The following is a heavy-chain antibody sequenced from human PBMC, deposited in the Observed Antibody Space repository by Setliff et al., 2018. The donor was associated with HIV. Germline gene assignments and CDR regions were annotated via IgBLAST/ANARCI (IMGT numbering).Heavy chain of an antibody. CDR2: IKQDGSEK. J-gene: IGHJ4*02. CDR1: GFTVSSYY. CDR3: ARGASGEYYFDY. Sequence: PGGSLRLSCAASGFTVSSYYMSWVRQAPGKGLEWVASIKQDGSEKYFVDSVKGRFTISRDNAKDSMFLQMNSLRPDDTAVYYCARGASGEYYFDYWGQGTPVTVSS. V-gene: IGHV3-7*03. D-gene: IGHD3-10*01.